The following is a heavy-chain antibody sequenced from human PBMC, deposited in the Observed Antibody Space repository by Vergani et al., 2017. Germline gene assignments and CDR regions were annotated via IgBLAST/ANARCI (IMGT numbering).Heavy chain of an antibody. J-gene: IGHJ5*02. CDR3: AGGEGSWSNNWFDP. CDR2: IYTSGST. V-gene: IGHV4-61*02. Sequence: QVQLQESGPGLVKPSQTLSLTFPVSGGSISSGSYYWSWIRQPAGKGLEWIGRIYTSGSTNYNPSLKSRVTMSVDTSKNQFSLKLSSVTAADTAVYYCAGGEGSWSNNWFDPWGQGTLVTVSS. D-gene: IGHD3-10*01. CDR1: GGSISSGSYY.